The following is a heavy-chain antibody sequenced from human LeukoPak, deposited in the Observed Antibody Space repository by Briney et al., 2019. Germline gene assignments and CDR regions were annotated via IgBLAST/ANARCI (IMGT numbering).Heavy chain of an antibody. D-gene: IGHD3-10*01. CDR2: ISSSSSYI. J-gene: IGHJ4*02. Sequence: PGGSLRLSRAASGFTFSSYIMNWVRQAPGKGLEWVSSISSSSSYIYYADSVKGRFTTSRDNAKNSLYLQMNSLRAEDTAVYYCARVYDSGNYYFDYWGQGTLVTVSS. CDR3: ARVYDSGNYYFDY. CDR1: GFTFSSYI. V-gene: IGHV3-21*01.